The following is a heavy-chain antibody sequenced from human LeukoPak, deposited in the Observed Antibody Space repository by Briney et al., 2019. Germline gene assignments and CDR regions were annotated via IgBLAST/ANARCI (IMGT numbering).Heavy chain of an antibody. CDR1: GFTFSSYW. CDR2: INPDGSGT. CDR3: ARDSCSGSYSCY. V-gene: IGHV3-74*01. Sequence: GGSLRLSCAASGFTFSSYWMHWVRQGPGKGLVWVSRINPDGSGTSHADSVKGRFTISRDNAKNALYLQMNSLRAEDTAVYYRARDSCSGSYSCYWGLGTLVTVSS. J-gene: IGHJ4*02. D-gene: IGHD3-10*02.